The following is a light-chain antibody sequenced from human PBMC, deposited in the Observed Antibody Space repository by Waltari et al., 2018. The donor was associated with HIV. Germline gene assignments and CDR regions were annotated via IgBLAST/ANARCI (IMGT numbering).Light chain of an antibody. Sequence: EIVLTQSPGTLSLSPGERATLSCRASQSIRSNYLAWYQQKPGQATRLFISAASRRATGIPDRFSGSVSGTDFTLTISRLEPEDFAVYFCQQYGSSPRTFGQGTRVEIK. CDR1: QSIRSNY. V-gene: IGKV3-20*01. J-gene: IGKJ1*01. CDR3: QQYGSSPRT. CDR2: AAS.